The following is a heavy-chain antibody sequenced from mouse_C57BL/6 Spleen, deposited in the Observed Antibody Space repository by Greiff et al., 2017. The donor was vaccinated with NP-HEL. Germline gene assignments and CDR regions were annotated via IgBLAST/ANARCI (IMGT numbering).Heavy chain of an antibody. J-gene: IGHJ3*01. Sequence: EVKLMESGGGLVKPGGSLKLSCAASGFTFSSYAMSWVRQTPEKRLEWVATISDGGSYTYYPDNVKGRFTISRDNAKNNLYLQMSHLKSEDTAMYYCARDHYYGSSFAYWGQGTLVTVSA. V-gene: IGHV5-4*01. CDR3: ARDHYYGSSFAY. CDR2: ISDGGSYT. CDR1: GFTFSSYA. D-gene: IGHD1-1*01.